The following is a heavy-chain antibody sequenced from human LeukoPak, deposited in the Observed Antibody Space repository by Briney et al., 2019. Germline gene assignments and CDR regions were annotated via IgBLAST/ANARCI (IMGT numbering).Heavy chain of an antibody. D-gene: IGHD1-26*01. Sequence: SETLSLTCTVSGGSIRSYYWSWIRQPPGKGLEWIGYIYYSGSTKYNPSLKSRATISVDTSKNQFSLKLNSVTAADTAVRYCASGSYYFDYWGQGTLVTVSS. V-gene: IGHV4-59*08. CDR2: IYYSGST. CDR1: GGSIRSYY. J-gene: IGHJ4*02. CDR3: ASGSYYFDY.